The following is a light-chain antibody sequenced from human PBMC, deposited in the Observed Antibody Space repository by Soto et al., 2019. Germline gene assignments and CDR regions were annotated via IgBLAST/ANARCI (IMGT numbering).Light chain of an antibody. V-gene: IGKV1-5*01. CDR2: DAS. Sequence: DIQMTQSPSTLSASVGDRVTITCRASQSISSWLAWYQQKPGKAPKLLIYDASSLESGFPSRFSGSGSGTEFTLTFSSLQPDDFATYYCQQYNSFGTFGQGTKVDIK. CDR3: QQYNSFGT. J-gene: IGKJ1*01. CDR1: QSISSW.